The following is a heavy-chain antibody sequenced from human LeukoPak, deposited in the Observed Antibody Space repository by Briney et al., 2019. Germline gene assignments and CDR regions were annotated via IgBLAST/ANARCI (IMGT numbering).Heavy chain of an antibody. Sequence: GGSLRLSCAASGFTFTNYFMSWVRQAPGKGLEWVASIKHDGSEKYYVDSVRGRFTISRDNTMNSLYLQMNSLRAEDTALYYCAKDGYGSGSNYGMDVWGQGTTVTVSS. D-gene: IGHD3-10*01. CDR3: AKDGYGSGSNYGMDV. V-gene: IGHV3-7*03. CDR2: IKHDGSEK. J-gene: IGHJ6*02. CDR1: GFTFTNYF.